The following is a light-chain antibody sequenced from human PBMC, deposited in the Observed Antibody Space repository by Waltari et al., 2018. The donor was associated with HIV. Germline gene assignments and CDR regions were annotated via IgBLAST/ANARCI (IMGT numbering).Light chain of an antibody. CDR2: GAS. CDR1: QDINTW. Sequence: IQMTQSPSSLSASVGDRVTITCRASQDINTWLGWYQLKPGKAPKLLVFGASGLQSGVPSRFSGSGSGTLFSLTISNLQPEDSATYFCQQATSFLLSFGGGTKVEI. J-gene: IGKJ4*01. V-gene: IGKV1-12*01. CDR3: QQATSFLLS.